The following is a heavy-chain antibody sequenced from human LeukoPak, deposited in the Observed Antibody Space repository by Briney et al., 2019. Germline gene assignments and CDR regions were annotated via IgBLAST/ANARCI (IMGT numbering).Heavy chain of an antibody. D-gene: IGHD2-2*01. V-gene: IGHV3-74*01. CDR1: GNYW. CDR3: VSFYETY. J-gene: IGHJ4*02. CDR2: INGDGSWT. Sequence: GGSLRLSCAASGNYWMHWVRQAQGKGLVWVSHINGDGSWTTYADSVKGRFTISKDNAKNTVYLQMNNLRAEDTAVYYCVSFYETYWGRGTLVTVSS.